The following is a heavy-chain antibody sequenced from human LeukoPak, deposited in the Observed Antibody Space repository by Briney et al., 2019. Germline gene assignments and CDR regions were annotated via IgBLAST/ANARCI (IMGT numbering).Heavy chain of an antibody. V-gene: IGHV1-69*13. CDR2: IIPIFGTA. D-gene: IGHD4-11*01. Sequence: SVRVSCKASGGTFSSYAISWVRQAPGQGLERMGGIIPIFGTANYAQKFQGRVTITADESTSTAYMELSSLRSEDTAVYYCARATVTTKGPFDYWGQGTLVTVSS. CDR3: ARATVTTKGPFDY. J-gene: IGHJ4*02. CDR1: GGTFSSYA.